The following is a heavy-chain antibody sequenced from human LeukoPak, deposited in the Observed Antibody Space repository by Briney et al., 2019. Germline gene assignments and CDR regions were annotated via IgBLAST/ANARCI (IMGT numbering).Heavy chain of an antibody. J-gene: IGHJ4*02. D-gene: IGHD6-19*01. V-gene: IGHV4-59*01. CDR3: ASTTYRRGRYNFGY. CDR2: IYYSGST. CDR1: GDSINSYY. Sequence: PSETLSLTCTVSGDSINSYYWSWLRQPPGKGLEWVGYIYYSGSTNYNPSVKSRVTISVDTSKKQFSLKLSSVIAADTAVYYCASTTYRRGRYNFGYWGQGTLVTVSS.